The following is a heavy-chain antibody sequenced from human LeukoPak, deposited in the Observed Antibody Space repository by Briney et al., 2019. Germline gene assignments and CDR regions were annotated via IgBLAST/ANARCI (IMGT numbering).Heavy chain of an antibody. J-gene: IGHJ3*02. D-gene: IGHD3-22*01. CDR3: ARYLIVVASDAFDI. Sequence: KPSQTLSLTRAVYGGSFSGYYWSWIRQPPGKGLEWIGEINHSGSTNYNPSLKSRVTISVDTSKNQFSLKLSSVTAADTAVYYCARYLIVVASDAFDIWGQGTMVTVSS. V-gene: IGHV4-34*01. CDR1: GGSFSGYY. CDR2: INHSGST.